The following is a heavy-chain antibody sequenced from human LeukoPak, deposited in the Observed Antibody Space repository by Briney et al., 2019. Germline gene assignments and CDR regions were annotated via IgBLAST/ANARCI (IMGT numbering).Heavy chain of an antibody. CDR1: GFTFSDYT. CDR3: ARDNAGYDY. CDR2: ITRSSSPI. D-gene: IGHD5-12*01. V-gene: IGHV3-48*01. Sequence: GGSLRLSCAASGFTFSDYTMNWVRQAPGKGLEWLSYITRSSSPIYYADSVKGRFTDSRDNAKNSLYLQMNSLRAEDTAVYYCARDNAGYDYWGQGTLVTVSS. J-gene: IGHJ4*02.